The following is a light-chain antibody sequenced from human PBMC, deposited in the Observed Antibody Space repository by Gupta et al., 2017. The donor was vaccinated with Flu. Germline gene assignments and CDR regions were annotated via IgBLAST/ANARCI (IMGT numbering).Light chain of an antibody. CDR2: DVS. CDR1: SSDVGGYNY. Sequence: SVTISCTGTSSDVGGYNYVSGYQQHPGKAPKLMIYDVSKRPSGVPDRFSGSKSGNTASLTISGLQAEDEADYYCCSYAGTYPFVFGTGTKVTVL. CDR3: CSYAGTYPFV. V-gene: IGLV2-11*01. J-gene: IGLJ1*01.